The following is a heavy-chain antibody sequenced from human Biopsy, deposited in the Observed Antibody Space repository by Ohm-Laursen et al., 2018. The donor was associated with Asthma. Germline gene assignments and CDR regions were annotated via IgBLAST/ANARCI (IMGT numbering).Heavy chain of an antibody. V-gene: IGHV3-53*01. CDR1: GFAVSRDY. Sequence: SLRLSCSASGFAVSRDYMFWVRQAPGKGLEWVSVIYSGGTSHTADSVKGRFTISRDNSKNTVYLQMNSLTGEDTAVYYCAKDKGGPRIGVAGTFDHWGQGTLVTVPS. J-gene: IGHJ4*02. CDR2: IYSGGTS. CDR3: AKDKGGPRIGVAGTFDH. D-gene: IGHD6-13*01.